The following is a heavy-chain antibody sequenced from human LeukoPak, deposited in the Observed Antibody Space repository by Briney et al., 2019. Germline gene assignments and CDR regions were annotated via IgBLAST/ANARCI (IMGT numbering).Heavy chain of an antibody. CDR1: GFTFSSYS. V-gene: IGHV3-21*01. CDR2: ISSSSSYI. J-gene: IGHJ6*02. Sequence: PGGSLRLSCAASGFTFSSYSMNWVRQAPGKGLEWVSSISSSSSYIYYADSVKGRFTISRDNAKNSLYLQMNSLRAEDTAVYYCARVGGLSFYGKDVWGQGTTVTVSS. CDR3: ARVGGLSFYGKDV. D-gene: IGHD3-16*02.